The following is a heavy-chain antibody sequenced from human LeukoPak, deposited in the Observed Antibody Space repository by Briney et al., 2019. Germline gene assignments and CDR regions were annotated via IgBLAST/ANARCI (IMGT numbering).Heavy chain of an antibody. D-gene: IGHD4-17*01. J-gene: IGHJ3*02. CDR2: IYYSGST. CDR3: PLGHDYAEAGAFDI. CDR1: GGSISSSSYY. V-gene: IGHV4-39*07. Sequence: PSETLSLTCTVSGGSISSSSYYWGWIRQPPGKGLEWIGSIYYSGSTYYNPSLKSRVTISVDTSKNQFSLKLSSVTAADTAVYYCPLGHDYAEAGAFDIWGQGTMVTVSS.